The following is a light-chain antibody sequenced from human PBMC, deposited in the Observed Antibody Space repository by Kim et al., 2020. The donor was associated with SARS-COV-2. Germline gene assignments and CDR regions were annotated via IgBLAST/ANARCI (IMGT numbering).Light chain of an antibody. J-gene: IGLJ3*02. Sequence: SYELTQPPSVSVSPGQTGITCSGDKLGDKYACWYQQKPGQSPVLVIYQDSKRPSGIPERFSGSNSGNTATLTISGTQAMDEADYYCQAWDSSTAVFGGGTQLTVL. CDR3: QAWDSSTAV. CDR1: KLGDKY. V-gene: IGLV3-1*01. CDR2: QDS.